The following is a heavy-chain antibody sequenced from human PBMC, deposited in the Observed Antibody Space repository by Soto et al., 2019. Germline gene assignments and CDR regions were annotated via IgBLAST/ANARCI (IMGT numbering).Heavy chain of an antibody. J-gene: IGHJ5*02. V-gene: IGHV4-31*03. CDR3: ARVRGTPLLGWFDP. CDR1: GGSISSGGYY. Sequence: QVQLQESGPGLVKPSQTLSLTCTVSGGSISSGGYYWSWIRQHPGKGLEWIGYIYHSGTTYYNPTLPSGVTIAVDPSKTQFSLKLTSVTAADTAVYYCARVRGTPLLGWFDPWGQGTLVTVSS. CDR2: IYHSGTT. D-gene: IGHD2-15*01.